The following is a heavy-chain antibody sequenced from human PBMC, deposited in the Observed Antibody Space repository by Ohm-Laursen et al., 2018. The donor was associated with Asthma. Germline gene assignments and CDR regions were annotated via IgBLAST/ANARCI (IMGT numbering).Heavy chain of an antibody. Sequence: SLRLSCAAFGFTFSDYFMHWVRHGPGEGLVWISHIFPHGRHTNYADSVKGRFTISRDDAQNTLYLQMNSLRADDTAVYYCARGSLEGLQWGQGTLVTVSS. J-gene: IGHJ4*02. D-gene: IGHD5-24*01. CDR2: IFPHGRHT. CDR3: ARGSLEGLQ. CDR1: GFTFSDYF. V-gene: IGHV3-74*01.